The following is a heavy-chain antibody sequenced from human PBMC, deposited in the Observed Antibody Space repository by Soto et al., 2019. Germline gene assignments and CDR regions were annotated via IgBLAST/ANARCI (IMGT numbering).Heavy chain of an antibody. J-gene: IGHJ4*02. V-gene: IGHV4-31*03. Sequence: SETLSLTCTVSGCSISSGGYYWSWIRQHPGKGLEWIGYIYYSGSTYYNPSLKSRVTISVDTSKNQFSLKLSSVTAADTAVYYCVGGIDSSGYYFPYDYWGQGTLVTVSS. D-gene: IGHD3-22*01. CDR2: IYYSGST. CDR3: VGGIDSSGYYFPYDY. CDR1: GCSISSGGYY.